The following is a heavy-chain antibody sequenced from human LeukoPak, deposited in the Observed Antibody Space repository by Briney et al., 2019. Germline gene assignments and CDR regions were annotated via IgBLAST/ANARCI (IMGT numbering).Heavy chain of an antibody. CDR3: AKEVGQWLPPDY. CDR2: INSDGSST. Sequence: GGSLRLSCAASGFTFSSYWMHWVRQAPGKGLVWVSRINSDGSSTSYADSVKGRFTISRDNSQNTLYLQMNSLSAEDTAVYYCAKEVGQWLPPDYWGQGTLVTVSS. J-gene: IGHJ4*02. CDR1: GFTFSSYW. V-gene: IGHV3-74*01. D-gene: IGHD6-19*01.